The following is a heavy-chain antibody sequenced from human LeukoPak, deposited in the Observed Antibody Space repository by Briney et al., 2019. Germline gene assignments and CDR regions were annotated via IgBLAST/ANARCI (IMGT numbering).Heavy chain of an antibody. V-gene: IGHV1-18*01. CDR2: ISAYNGNT. CDR3: ARDLQFYYDSSGPVDY. Sequence: ASVKVSCKASGYTFTSYGISWVRQAPGQGLEWMGWISAYNGNTNYAQKLQGRVTMTTDTSTSTAYMELRSLRSDDTAVYYCARDLQFYYDSSGPVDYWGQGTLVTVS. J-gene: IGHJ4*02. CDR1: GYTFTSYG. D-gene: IGHD3-22*01.